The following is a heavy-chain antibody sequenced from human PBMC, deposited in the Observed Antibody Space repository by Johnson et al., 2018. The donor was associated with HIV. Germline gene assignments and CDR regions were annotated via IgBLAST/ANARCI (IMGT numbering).Heavy chain of an antibody. D-gene: IGHD6-19*01. CDR2: IYSGGRT. V-gene: IGHV3-66*04. CDR1: GFTVSSNY. J-gene: IGHJ3*02. Sequence: VQLVESGGGLVQPGGSLRLSCAASGFTVSSNYMSWVRQAPGTGLEWVSVIYSGGRTYYADSVKGRFTISRDNSKNTLDLQMNSLRAEDTAVYYCARHKAVADAFDIWGQGTVVTVS. CDR3: ARHKAVADAFDI.